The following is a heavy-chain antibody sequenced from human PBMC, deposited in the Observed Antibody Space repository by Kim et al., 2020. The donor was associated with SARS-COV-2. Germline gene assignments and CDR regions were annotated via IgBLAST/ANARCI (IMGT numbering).Heavy chain of an antibody. V-gene: IGHV4-39*07. D-gene: IGHD3-10*01. CDR2: N. CDR3: ARAYFTPDDY. J-gene: IGHJ4*02. Sequence: NYYTPSLKSRVTISVDTSKNQFSLKLSSVTAADTAVYYCARAYFTPDDYWGQGTLVTVSS.